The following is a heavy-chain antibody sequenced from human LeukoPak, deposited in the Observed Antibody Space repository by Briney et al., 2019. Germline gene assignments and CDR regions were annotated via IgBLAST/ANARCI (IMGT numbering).Heavy chain of an antibody. CDR1: GFTFDDYG. Sequence: PDRSLTLSCAASGFTFDDYGMHWVRHVPGEGLEWVSGISWNSAGIGYADSVQRRFTTSRDNAKNSLYLHMNSLRPEDTAFYYCICGSYYSFDHWGQGALVAVSS. CDR2: ISWNSAGI. CDR3: ICGSYYSFDH. J-gene: IGHJ4*02. D-gene: IGHD1-26*01. V-gene: IGHV3-9*01.